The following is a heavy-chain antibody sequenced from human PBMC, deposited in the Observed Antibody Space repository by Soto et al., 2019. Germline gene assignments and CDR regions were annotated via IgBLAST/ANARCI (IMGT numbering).Heavy chain of an antibody. V-gene: IGHV3-73*01. Sequence: EVQLVESGGGLVQPGESLKLSCAASGFTFSGSSMHWVRQASGKGLEWVGRIRTKANNYATAYAASVKGRFTISRDDSENTAYLQMNSLKSEDTAVYYCARRFSGYDLAYFDYWGRGTLVTVSS. D-gene: IGHD5-12*01. CDR3: ARRFSGYDLAYFDY. CDR1: GFTFSGSS. CDR2: IRTKANNYAT. J-gene: IGHJ4*02.